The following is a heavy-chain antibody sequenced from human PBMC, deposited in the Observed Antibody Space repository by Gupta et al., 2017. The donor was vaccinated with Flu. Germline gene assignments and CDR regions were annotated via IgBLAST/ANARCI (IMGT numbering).Heavy chain of an antibody. Sequence: QVQLQQWGAGLLKPSETLSLTCAVYGGSFSGYYWSWIRQPPGKGLEWIGEINHSGSTNYNPSLKSRVTISVDTSKNQFSLKLSSVTAADTAVYYCARVQCGGDCYSGSGWFDPWGQGTLVTVSS. CDR2: INHSGST. J-gene: IGHJ5*02. V-gene: IGHV4-34*01. CDR3: ARVQCGGDCYSGSGWFDP. D-gene: IGHD2-21*02. CDR1: GGSFSGYY.